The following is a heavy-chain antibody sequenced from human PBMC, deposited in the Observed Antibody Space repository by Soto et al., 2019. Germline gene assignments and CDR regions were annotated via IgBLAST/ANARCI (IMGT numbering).Heavy chain of an antibody. D-gene: IGHD3-9*01. CDR2: IKSKTDGGTT. CDR1: GFTFSNAW. CDR3: TTQPDILTGYYTYYYYYGMDV. J-gene: IGHJ6*02. V-gene: IGHV3-15*07. Sequence: GGSLRLSCASSGFTFSNAWMNWVRQAPGKGLEWVGRIKSKTDGGTTDYAAPVKGRFTISRDDSKNTLYLQMNSLKTEDTAVYYCTTQPDILTGYYTYYYYYGMDVWGQGTTVTVSS.